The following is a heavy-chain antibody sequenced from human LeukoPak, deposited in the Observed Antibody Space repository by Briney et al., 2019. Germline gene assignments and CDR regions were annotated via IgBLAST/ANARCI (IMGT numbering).Heavy chain of an antibody. CDR2: VTASAGNT. CDR1: GFTFSSYA. J-gene: IGHJ4*02. Sequence: GGSLRLSCAASGFTFSSYAMSWVRQAPGKGLEWVSAVTASAGNTYYADSVKGRFTISRDNRKNTLYLQMNSLRVEDTAVYFCAKRGVVIRVVLVGFHKEAYYFDSWGQGALVTVSS. D-gene: IGHD3-10*01. CDR3: AKRGVVIRVVLVGFHKEAYYFDS. V-gene: IGHV3-23*01.